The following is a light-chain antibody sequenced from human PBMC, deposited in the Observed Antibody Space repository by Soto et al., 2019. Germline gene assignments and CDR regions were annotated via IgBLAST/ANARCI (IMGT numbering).Light chain of an antibody. CDR2: DAS. J-gene: IGKJ5*01. CDR3: QQRSNWIT. Sequence: IVLPKTTATLSLSAGERASLSCRASQSVSSYLAWYQQKPGQAPRLLIYDASNRATGIPARFSGSGSGTDFTLTISSLEPEDFAIYYCQQRSNWITFGQGTRLEIK. CDR1: QSVSSY. V-gene: IGKV3-11*01.